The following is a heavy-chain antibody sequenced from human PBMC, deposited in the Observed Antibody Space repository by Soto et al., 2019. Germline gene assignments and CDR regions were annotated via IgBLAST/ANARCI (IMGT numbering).Heavy chain of an antibody. D-gene: IGHD1-26*01. V-gene: IGHV3-23*01. J-gene: IGHJ4*02. Sequence: EVQLLESGGGLVQPGGSLRLSCAASGFTFSSYAMSWVRQAPGKGLEWVSAISIRGDKTYYAGSVKGRFTISRDNSKNTLYLQMNSLRAEDTALYHCAKGVQWELPLEYWGQGTLVTVSS. CDR2: ISIRGDKT. CDR3: AKGVQWELPLEY. CDR1: GFTFSSYA.